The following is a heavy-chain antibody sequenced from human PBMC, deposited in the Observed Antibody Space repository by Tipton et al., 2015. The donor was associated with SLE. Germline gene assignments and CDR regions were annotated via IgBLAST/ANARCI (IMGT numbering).Heavy chain of an antibody. V-gene: IGHV3-30*04. J-gene: IGHJ6*02. D-gene: IGHD2-15*01. CDR2: TSYDGVTK. CDR1: GFTFTRYA. CDR3: ARDELDIVVVVISTRDYYGMDL. Sequence: RSMRLSCAASGFTFTRYAMHWVRQAPGKGLEWVAVTSYDGVTKYYADSVKGRFTISRANSKNTLYLQMNSMRPDDTAVYYCARDELDIVVVVISTRDYYGMDLCGQWTTVTVSS.